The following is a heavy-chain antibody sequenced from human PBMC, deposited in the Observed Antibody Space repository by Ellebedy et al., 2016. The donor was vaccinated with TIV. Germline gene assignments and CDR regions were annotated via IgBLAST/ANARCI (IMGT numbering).Heavy chain of an antibody. V-gene: IGHV1-24*01. CDR3: ATDDQYSGSYQGAFDI. CDR2: FDPEDGET. CDR1: GYTLTELS. Sequence: ASVKVSCKVSGYTLTELSMHWVRQAPGKGLEWMGGFDPEDGETIYAQKFQGRVTMTEDTSTDTAYMELSSLRSEDTAVYYCATDDQYSGSYQGAFDIWGQGTMVTVSS. J-gene: IGHJ3*02. D-gene: IGHD1-26*01.